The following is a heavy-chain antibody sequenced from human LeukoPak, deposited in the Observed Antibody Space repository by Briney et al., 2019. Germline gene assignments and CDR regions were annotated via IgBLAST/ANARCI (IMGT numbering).Heavy chain of an antibody. Sequence: GGSLRLSCAASGFTFSSYAMSWVRQAPGKGLEWVSAISGSGGSTYYADSVKGRFTISRDNSKNTLFLQMNSLRTDDTAVYYCATLRPDSNVNDEWRSDASDIWGQGTVLTVSS. V-gene: IGHV3-23*01. CDR3: ATLRPDSNVNDEWRSDASDI. CDR2: ISGSGGST. J-gene: IGHJ3*02. CDR1: GFTFSSYA. D-gene: IGHD3-22*01.